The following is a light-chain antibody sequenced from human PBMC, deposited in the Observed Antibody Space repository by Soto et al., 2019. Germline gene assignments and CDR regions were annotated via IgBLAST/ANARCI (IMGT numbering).Light chain of an antibody. CDR1: PSDIGAYNY. Sequence: QSVLTQPASVSRSPGQSITISCSGTPSDIGAYNYVSWYQHLPGKAPKVIIYDVTNRPSGVSSRFSGSKSGTTASLTISGLQAEDEANYYCGSYTISSTLMIFGGGTKLTVL. CDR2: DVT. CDR3: GSYTISSTLMI. V-gene: IGLV2-14*03. J-gene: IGLJ2*01.